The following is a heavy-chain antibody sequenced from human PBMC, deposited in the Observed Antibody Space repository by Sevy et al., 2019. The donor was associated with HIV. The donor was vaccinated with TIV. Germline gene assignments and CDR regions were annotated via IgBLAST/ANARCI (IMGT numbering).Heavy chain of an antibody. Sequence: GGSLRLSCVASGFTFSDSWMTWVRQAPGKGLERIVFINEHGSGLGYVDSVRGRFTISRENTKNSLYLQMNSLRAEDTAVYFCARDRAYSALDYWGQGTLVTVSS. D-gene: IGHD3-16*01. CDR1: GFTFSDSW. J-gene: IGHJ4*02. CDR2: INEHGSGL. V-gene: IGHV3-7*01. CDR3: ARDRAYSALDY.